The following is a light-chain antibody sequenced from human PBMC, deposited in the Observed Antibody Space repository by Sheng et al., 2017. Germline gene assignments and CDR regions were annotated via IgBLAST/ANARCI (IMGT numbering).Light chain of an antibody. CDR2: DAS. Sequence: EIVLTQSPATLSLSPGERATLSCRASQSISRYLAWYQQQPGQAPRLLIYDASNRATGIPARFSGSGSGTDFTLTISSLQSEDFAVYYCQQYNNWPRTFGQGTKVEIK. CDR3: QQYNNWPRT. J-gene: IGKJ1*01. CDR1: QSISRY. V-gene: IGKV3-11*01.